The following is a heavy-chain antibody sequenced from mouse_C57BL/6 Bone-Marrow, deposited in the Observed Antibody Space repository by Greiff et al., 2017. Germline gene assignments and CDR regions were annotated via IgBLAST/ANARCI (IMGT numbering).Heavy chain of an antibody. CDR2: INYDGSST. V-gene: IGHV5-16*01. J-gene: IGHJ4*01. D-gene: IGHD2-5*01. CDR1: GFTFSDYY. Sequence: EVQLVESEGGLVQPGSSMKLSCTASGFTFSDYYMAWVRQVPEKGLEWVANINYDGSSTYYLDSLKSRFIISRDNAKNILYLQMSSLKSEDTATYYCARGYYSNFYYAMDYWGQRTSVTVSS. CDR3: ARGYYSNFYYAMDY.